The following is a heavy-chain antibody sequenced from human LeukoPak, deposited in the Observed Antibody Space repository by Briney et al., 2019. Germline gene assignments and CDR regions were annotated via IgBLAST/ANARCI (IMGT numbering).Heavy chain of an antibody. Sequence: GGSLRLSCAASGFTFSSYSMNWVRQAPGKGLEWVSAISGSGGSTYYADSVKGRFTISRDNSKNTLYLQMNSLRAEDTAVYYCAKDPSVDYGSGSYSYYFDYWGQGTLVTVSS. CDR1: GFTFSSYS. CDR2: ISGSGGST. CDR3: AKDPSVDYGSGSYSYYFDY. V-gene: IGHV3-23*01. D-gene: IGHD3-10*01. J-gene: IGHJ4*02.